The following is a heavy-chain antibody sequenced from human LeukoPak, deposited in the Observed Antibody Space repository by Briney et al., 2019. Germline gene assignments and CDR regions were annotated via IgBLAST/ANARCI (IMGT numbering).Heavy chain of an antibody. CDR1: GYSISSGYY. V-gene: IGHV4-38-2*01. CDR2: IYHSGST. CDR3: AAGGPRDWFDP. J-gene: IGHJ5*02. D-gene: IGHD3-16*01. Sequence: PSETLSLTCAVSGYSISSGYYWGWIRQPPGKGLEWIGSIYHSGSTYYNPSLKSRVTISVDTSKNQFSPKLSSVTAADTAVYYCAAGGPRDWFDPWGQGTLVTVSS.